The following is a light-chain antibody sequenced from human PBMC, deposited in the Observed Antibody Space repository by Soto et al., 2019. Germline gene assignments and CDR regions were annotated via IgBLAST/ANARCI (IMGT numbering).Light chain of an antibody. CDR1: QSLVYSDGNTY. CDR3: MQGTHWPPIT. J-gene: IGKJ5*01. CDR2: NVS. Sequence: DVVMTQSPLSLPVTLGQPASISCRSSQSLVYSDGNTYLNWFQQRPGQSPRRLIYNVSKRDSGVPDRFSGSASCTDFTLKISRVEAEDVGVYYCMQGTHWPPITFGQGTRLEIK. V-gene: IGKV2-30*01.